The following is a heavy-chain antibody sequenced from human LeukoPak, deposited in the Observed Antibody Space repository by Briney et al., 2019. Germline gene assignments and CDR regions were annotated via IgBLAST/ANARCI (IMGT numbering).Heavy chain of an antibody. CDR3: APRIDPDYGGND. V-gene: IGHV3-30*03. CDR1: GFTFSSYG. CDR2: ISYDGSNK. Sequence: GGSLRLSCAASGFTFSSYGMHWVRQAPGKGLEWVAVISYDGSNKYYADSVKGRFTISRDNSKNTLYLQMNSLRAEDTAVYYCAPRIDPDYGGNDWGQGTLVTVSS. J-gene: IGHJ4*02. D-gene: IGHD4-23*01.